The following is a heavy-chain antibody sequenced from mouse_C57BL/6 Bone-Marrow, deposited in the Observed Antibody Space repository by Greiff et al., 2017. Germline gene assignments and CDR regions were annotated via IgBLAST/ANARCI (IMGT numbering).Heavy chain of an antibody. CDR3: ASVFEDFDY. J-gene: IGHJ2*01. CDR2: IYIGNGYT. V-gene: IGHV1-58*01. CDR1: GYTFTRYG. Sequence: EVKLVESGAELVRPGSSVKMSCKTSGYTFTRYGINWVTQRPGQGLEWIGYIYIGNGYTEYNEQVKGKATLTSDTSYSTAYMQLSSLTSEDSAIYFCASVFEDFDYWGQGTTLTVSS.